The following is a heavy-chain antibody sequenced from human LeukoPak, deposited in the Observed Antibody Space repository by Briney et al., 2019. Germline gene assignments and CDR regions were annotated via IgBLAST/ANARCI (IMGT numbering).Heavy chain of an antibody. CDR3: ARVEAAAYVLFDY. J-gene: IGHJ4*02. V-gene: IGHV1-18*01. CDR1: GYAVTNYA. Sequence: ASVKVSCKASGYAVTNYAIDWVRQAPGEGLEWMGWISTNNGNTNYAQKFKGRVTMTTDTSTSTAYMEMRRPRDDDTDMYCCARVEAAAYVLFDYWGQGTLVTVSS. CDR2: ISTNNGNT. D-gene: IGHD2-15*01.